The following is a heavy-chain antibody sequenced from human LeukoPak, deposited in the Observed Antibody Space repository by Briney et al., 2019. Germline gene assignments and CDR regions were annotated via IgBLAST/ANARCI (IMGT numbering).Heavy chain of an antibody. Sequence: SETLSVTCTVSGGAIGGYYWSWIRQPPGKGMEWIGCTYFSGSTNHNPFLKSRVTISLDTSKNQFSQRMTSVTAADTAVYYCARGLAGYSSSWHPWGQGTLVTVSS. V-gene: IGHV4-59*01. CDR3: ARGLAGYSSSWHP. D-gene: IGHD6-13*01. J-gene: IGHJ5*02. CDR1: GGAIGGYY. CDR2: TYFSGST.